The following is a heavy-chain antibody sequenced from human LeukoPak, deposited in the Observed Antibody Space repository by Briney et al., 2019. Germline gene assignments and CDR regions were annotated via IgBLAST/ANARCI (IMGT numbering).Heavy chain of an antibody. CDR1: GFTFSDYY. V-gene: IGHV3-11*01. CDR3: ARVLVAAAGGDDAFDI. Sequence: PGGSLRLSCAASGFTFSDYYMSWIRQAPGKGLEWVSYISSSGSTIYYADSVEGRFTISRDNAKNSLYLQMNSLRAEDTAVYYCARVLVAAAGGDDAFDIWGQGTMVTVSS. J-gene: IGHJ3*02. D-gene: IGHD6-13*01. CDR2: ISSSGSTI.